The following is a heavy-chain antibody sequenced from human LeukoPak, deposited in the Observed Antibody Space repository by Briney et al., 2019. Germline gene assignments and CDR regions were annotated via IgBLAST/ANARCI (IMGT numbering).Heavy chain of an antibody. CDR2: IYTSGGT. D-gene: IGHD6-6*01. CDR3: ARLTRLSTSPDRYYLDY. Sequence: PSETLSLTCTVSGDSISSYHWSWIRQPPGKGLEWIGYIYTSGGTNYIPSLKGRVTLSIDTSKNQFSLKLSSVTAADSAVYYCARLTRLSTSPDRYYLDYWGQGTLVTVSS. CDR1: GDSISSYH. V-gene: IGHV4-4*09. J-gene: IGHJ4*02.